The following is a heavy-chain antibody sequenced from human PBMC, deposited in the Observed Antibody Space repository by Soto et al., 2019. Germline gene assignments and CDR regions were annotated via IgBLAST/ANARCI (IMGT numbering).Heavy chain of an antibody. V-gene: IGHV1-18*01. CDR3: AREGDGTTPLGY. D-gene: IGHD3-16*01. CDR2: ISAYNGHT. J-gene: IGHJ4*02. Sequence: QVQLVQSGPEVKKPGASVKVSCKASGYTFTNYGFNWVRQAPGQGLEWMGWISAYNGHTKYSQIFQARVIMTTDTPTSTAYMELRSLTSDDTAVYYCAREGDGTTPLGYWGQGTLVTGSS. CDR1: GYTFTNYG.